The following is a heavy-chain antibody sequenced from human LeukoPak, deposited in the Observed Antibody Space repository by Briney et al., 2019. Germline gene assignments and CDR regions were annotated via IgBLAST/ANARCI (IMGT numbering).Heavy chain of an antibody. CDR2: IYHSGST. J-gene: IGHJ5*02. D-gene: IGHD3-10*02. CDR1: GGSISSGGYS. V-gene: IGHV4-30-2*01. Sequence: SQTLSLNCAVSGGSISSGGYSWSWIRQPPGKGLEWIGYIYHSGSTYYNPSLKSRVTISVDRSKNQFSLKLSSVTAADTAVYYCARVRVALCEFDPWGQGTLVSVSS. CDR3: ARVRVALCEFDP.